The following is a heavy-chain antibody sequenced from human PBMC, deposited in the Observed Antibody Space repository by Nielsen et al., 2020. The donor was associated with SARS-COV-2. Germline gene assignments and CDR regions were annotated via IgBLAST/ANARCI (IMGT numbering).Heavy chain of an antibody. D-gene: IGHD6-13*01. J-gene: IGHJ4*02. CDR2: INPNSGGT. CDR1: GYTFTGYY. V-gene: IGHV1-2*04. CDR3: ARGIAAADGGFDY. Sequence: ASVKVSCKASGYTFTGYYMHWVRQAPGQGLEWMGWINPNSGGTNYAQKFQGWVTMTRDTSISTAYMELSRLRSDDTAVYYCARGIAAADGGFDYWGQGTLVTVSS.